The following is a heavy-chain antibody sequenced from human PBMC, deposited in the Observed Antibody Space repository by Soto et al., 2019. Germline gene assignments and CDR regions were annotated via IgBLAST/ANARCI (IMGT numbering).Heavy chain of an antibody. J-gene: IGHJ4*02. CDR1: GGSFSGYY. V-gene: IGHV4-34*01. CDR2: INHSGST. D-gene: IGHD3-9*01. Sequence: SETLSLTCAVYGGSFSGYYWSWIRQPPGKGLEWIGEINHSGSTNYNPSLKSRVTISVDTSKNQFSLKLSSVTAADTAVYYCEMSDKSRFDYGGQGALVT. CDR3: EMSDKSRFDY.